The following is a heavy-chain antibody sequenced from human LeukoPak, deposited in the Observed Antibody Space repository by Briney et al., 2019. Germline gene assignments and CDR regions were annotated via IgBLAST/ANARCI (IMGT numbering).Heavy chain of an antibody. V-gene: IGHV3-74*01. D-gene: IGHD2-15*01. CDR2: ISGDGSIT. J-gene: IGHJ6*02. CDR3: ARIGYCSGGNCYSLHGNYYYGLNV. Sequence: PGGSLRLSCVASGFTFSTYWMHWVRQAPGEGLVWVSRISGDGSITNYADSVKGRFTISRDNAKNSLYLQMNSLRAEDTAVYYCARIGYCSGGNCYSLHGNYYYGLNVWGQGTTVTVSS. CDR1: GFTFSTYW.